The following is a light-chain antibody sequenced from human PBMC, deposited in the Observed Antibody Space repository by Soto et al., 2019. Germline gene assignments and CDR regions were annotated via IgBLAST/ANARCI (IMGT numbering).Light chain of an antibody. Sequence: QSVLTQPASVYGSPGQPITISCTGTSSDVGSFDSVAWYQHNPGKAPKLMIYDVSNRPSGVSSRFSGSKSGNTASLSISGLQTEDEANYYCSSFTTSSTLVFGTGTKLTVL. CDR3: SSFTTSSTLV. CDR2: DVS. CDR1: SSDVGSFDS. V-gene: IGLV2-14*01. J-gene: IGLJ1*01.